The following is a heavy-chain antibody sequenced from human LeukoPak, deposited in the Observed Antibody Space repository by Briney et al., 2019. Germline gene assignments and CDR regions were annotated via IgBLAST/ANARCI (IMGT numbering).Heavy chain of an antibody. V-gene: IGHV3-74*03. CDR1: GFTFNTYW. CDR3: ARDLDWTLFDY. Sequence: GGSLRLSCAASGFTFNTYWMHWVRQAPGKGLVWVARVNREGTTTTYADSVKGRFTISRDNAKNTLYLQMNNLRAEDTAVYYCARDLDWTLFDYWGQGTLVTVSS. D-gene: IGHD3-9*01. J-gene: IGHJ4*02. CDR2: VNREGTTT.